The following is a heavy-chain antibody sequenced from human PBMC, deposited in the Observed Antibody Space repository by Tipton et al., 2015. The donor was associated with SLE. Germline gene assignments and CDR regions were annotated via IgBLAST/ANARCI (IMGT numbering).Heavy chain of an antibody. Sequence: TLSLTCTVSGGSISSYYWGWIRQPPGKGLEWIGSIYHSGSTYYNPSLKSRVTISVDTSKNQFSLKLSSVTAADTAVYYCAGGIVLMVYANDAFDIWGQGTMVTVSS. V-gene: IGHV4-38-2*02. CDR1: GGSISSYY. D-gene: IGHD2-8*01. CDR2: IYHSGST. J-gene: IGHJ3*02. CDR3: AGGIVLMVYANDAFDI.